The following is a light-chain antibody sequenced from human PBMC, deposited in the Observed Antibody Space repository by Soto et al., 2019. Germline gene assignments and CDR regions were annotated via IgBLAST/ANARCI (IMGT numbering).Light chain of an antibody. J-gene: IGLJ1*01. CDR1: KSDIGVYDF. CDR2: EVV. CDR3: KSYAGSNHYV. V-gene: IGLV2-8*01. Sequence: QSVLTQPPSASGSPGQSVTISCTGTKSDIGVYDFVSWYQHHPGKAPRLIIYEVVQRPSGVPDRFSGTKSGNTASLTVSGLQAADEADYFCKSYAGSNHYVFGSGTKVTVL.